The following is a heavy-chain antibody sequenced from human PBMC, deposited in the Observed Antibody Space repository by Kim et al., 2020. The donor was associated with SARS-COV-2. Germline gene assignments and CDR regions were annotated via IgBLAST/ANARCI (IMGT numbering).Heavy chain of an antibody. V-gene: IGHV3-23*01. D-gene: IGHD3-22*01. CDR3: AKNYNVFYDSSGYYSASDY. Sequence: GRFTISRDNTKNTLYLQMNSLRGEDTAVYYCAKNYNVFYDSSGYYSASDYWGQGTLVTVSS. J-gene: IGHJ4*02.